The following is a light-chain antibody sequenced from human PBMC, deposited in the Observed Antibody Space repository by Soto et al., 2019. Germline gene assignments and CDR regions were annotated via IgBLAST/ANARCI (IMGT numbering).Light chain of an antibody. J-gene: IGLJ1*01. CDR1: SSDVGGYNY. CDR3: SSYTTSNTPQMV. CDR2: DVS. Sequence: QSVRTQPASVSGSPGQSITISCTGTSSDVGGYNYVSWYQHHPGKAPKLIIYDVSNRPSGVSIRFSGSKSDNTASLTISGLQPEDEADYHCSSYTTSNTPQMVFGPGTQLTVL. V-gene: IGLV2-14*03.